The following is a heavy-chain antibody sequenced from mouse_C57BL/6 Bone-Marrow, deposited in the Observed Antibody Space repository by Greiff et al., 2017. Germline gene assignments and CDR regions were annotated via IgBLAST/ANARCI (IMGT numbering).Heavy chain of an antibody. CDR1: EYEFPSHD. D-gene: IGHD4-1*01. J-gene: IGHJ3*01. Sequence: EVKVVESGGGLVQPGESLKLSCESNEYEFPSHDMSWVRKTPEKRLELVAAINSDGGSTYYPDTMERRFIITRDNTKKTLYLQMSSLRSEDTALYDCASHHWDVWFAYWGQGTLVTVSA. V-gene: IGHV5-2*01. CDR3: ASHHWDVWFAY. CDR2: INSDGGST.